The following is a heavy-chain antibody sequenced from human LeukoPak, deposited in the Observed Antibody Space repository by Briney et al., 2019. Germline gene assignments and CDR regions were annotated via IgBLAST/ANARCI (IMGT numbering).Heavy chain of an antibody. D-gene: IGHD3-22*01. J-gene: IGHJ5*02. CDR2: IISKAYGGTT. CDR1: GFTFGDYA. Sequence: PGRSLRLSCTASGFTFGDYAMSWFRQAPGKGLEWVGFIISKAYGGTTEYAASVKGRFTISRDDSKSIAYLQMNSLKTEDTAVYYCTPSGGYYYDSSGYLDWFDPWGQGTLGTVSS. V-gene: IGHV3-49*03. CDR3: TPSGGYYYDSSGYLDWFDP.